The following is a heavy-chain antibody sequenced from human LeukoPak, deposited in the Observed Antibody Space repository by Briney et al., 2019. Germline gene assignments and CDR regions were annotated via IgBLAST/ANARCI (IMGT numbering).Heavy chain of an antibody. Sequence: SETLSLTCTVSGGSISSYYWSWIRQPPGKGLEWIGYIYYSGSTNYNPSLKSRVTISLDTSKNQFSLKLSSVTAADTAVYYCARAGTDQYYYYYMDVWGKGTTLTVSS. D-gene: IGHD3-10*01. J-gene: IGHJ6*03. CDR3: ARAGTDQYYYYYMDV. V-gene: IGHV4-59*12. CDR1: GGSISSYY. CDR2: IYYSGST.